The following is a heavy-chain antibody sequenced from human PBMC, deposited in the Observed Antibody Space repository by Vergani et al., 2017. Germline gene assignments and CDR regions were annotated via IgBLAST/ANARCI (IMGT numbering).Heavy chain of an antibody. CDR2: INPSGGST. Sequence: QVQLVQSGAEVKKPGASVKVSCKVSGDTLTELSMHWVRQAPGQGLEWMGIINPSGGSTSYAQKFQGRVTMTRDTSTSTVYMELSSLRSEDTAVYYCARDSRYCSSTSCYVGRDWFDPWGQGTLVTVSS. D-gene: IGHD2-2*01. CDR3: ARDSRYCSSTSCYVGRDWFDP. V-gene: IGHV1-46*01. CDR1: GDTLTELS. J-gene: IGHJ5*02.